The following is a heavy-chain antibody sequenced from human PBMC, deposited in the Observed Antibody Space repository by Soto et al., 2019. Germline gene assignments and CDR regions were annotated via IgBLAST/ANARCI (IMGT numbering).Heavy chain of an antibody. V-gene: IGHV3-21*01. Sequence: EVQLVESGGGLVKPGGSLRLSCAASGFTFSSYSMNWVRQAPGKGLEWVSSISSSSSYIYYADSVKGRFTISRDNTKNSLYLQMNSLRAEDTAVYYCARGGLAAADYWGQGTLVTVSS. CDR2: ISSSSSYI. D-gene: IGHD6-13*01. CDR1: GFTFSSYS. J-gene: IGHJ4*02. CDR3: ARGGLAAADY.